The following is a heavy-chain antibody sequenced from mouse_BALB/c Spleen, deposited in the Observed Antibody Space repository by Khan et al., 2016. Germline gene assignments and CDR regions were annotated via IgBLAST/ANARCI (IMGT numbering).Heavy chain of an antibody. D-gene: IGHD2-2*01. CDR1: GCNIKDTF. CDR2: IDPANGND. V-gene: IGHV14-3*02. J-gene: IGHJ3*01. Sequence: VQLQQSGAELVKPGASVKLSCTASGCNIKDTFMHWVKQRPDQGLEWIGRIDPANGNDEYDPKFQGKATITADTSFNTAYLQFSSLTSEDTAVSYCVRDGYDEGIPYWGQGTLVTVSA. CDR3: VRDGYDEGIPY.